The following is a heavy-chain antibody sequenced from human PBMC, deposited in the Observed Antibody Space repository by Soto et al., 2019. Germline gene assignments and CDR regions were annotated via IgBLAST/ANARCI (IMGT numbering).Heavy chain of an antibody. CDR1: GFTFSSYW. CDR2: IKQDGSEK. Sequence: QPGGSLRLSCAASGFTFSSYWMSWVRQAPGKGLEWVANIKQDGSEKYYVDSVKGRFTISRDNAKNSLYLQMNSLRAEDTAVYYCARDRHYYDSSGYSHAFDIWGQGTMVTVSS. V-gene: IGHV3-7*03. D-gene: IGHD3-22*01. J-gene: IGHJ3*02. CDR3: ARDRHYYDSSGYSHAFDI.